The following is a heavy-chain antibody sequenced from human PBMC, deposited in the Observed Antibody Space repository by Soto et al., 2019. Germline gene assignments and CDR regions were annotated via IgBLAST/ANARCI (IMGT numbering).Heavy chain of an antibody. CDR3: AKDRYYYGSGSLFDY. CDR1: GFTFSSYA. Sequence: GALRLSCAASGFTFSSYAMSWVRQAPGKGLEWVSVISGSGGSTYYADSVKGRFTISRDNSKNTLYLKMNSLRAEDTAVYYCAKDRYYYGSGSLFDYWGQGTLVTVSS. V-gene: IGHV3-23*01. D-gene: IGHD3-10*01. CDR2: ISGSGGST. J-gene: IGHJ4*02.